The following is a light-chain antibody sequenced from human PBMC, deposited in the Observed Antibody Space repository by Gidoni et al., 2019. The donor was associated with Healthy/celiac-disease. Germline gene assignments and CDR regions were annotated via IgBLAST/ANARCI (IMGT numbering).Light chain of an antibody. V-gene: IGLV1-44*01. CDR3: AAWDDSLNGYV. CDR1: SSNIGSNT. Sequence: VLTQPPSASGTPGQRVTISCSGSSSNIGSNTVNWYQQLPGTAPKLLIYSNNQRPSGVPDRFSGSKSGTSASLAISGLQSEDEADYYCAAWDDSLNGYVFGTGTKVTVL. CDR2: SNN. J-gene: IGLJ1*01.